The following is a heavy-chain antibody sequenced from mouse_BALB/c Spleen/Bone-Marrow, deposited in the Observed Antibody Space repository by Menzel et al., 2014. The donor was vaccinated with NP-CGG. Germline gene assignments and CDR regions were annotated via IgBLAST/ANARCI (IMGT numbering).Heavy chain of an antibody. CDR2: IYPGDGNT. J-gene: IGHJ1*01. CDR3: ARRRTFITSVVDYFDV. D-gene: IGHD1-1*02. Sequence: VQRVESGPELVKPGALVKISCRASGYVFSSSWMNWVKQRPGQGLEWIGRIYPGDGNTNYNGKFKGKATLTADTSSSTAYMQISSLTSVDSAVYFCARRRTFITSVVDYFDVWGAGTTVTVSS. V-gene: IGHV1-82*01. CDR1: GYVFSSSW.